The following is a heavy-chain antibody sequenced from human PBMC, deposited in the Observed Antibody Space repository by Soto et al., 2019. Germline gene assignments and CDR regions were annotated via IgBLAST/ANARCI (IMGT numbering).Heavy chain of an antibody. J-gene: IGHJ4*02. D-gene: IGHD6-6*01. CDR3: ARGAPIAARWFDY. CDR2: INHSGST. CDR1: GGSFSCYY. Sequence: SETLSLTCAVYGGSFSCYYWSWIRQPPGKGLEWIGEINHSGSTNYNPSLKSRVTISVDTSKNQFSLKLSSVTAADTAVYYCARGAPIAARWFDYWGQGTLVTVSS. V-gene: IGHV4-34*01.